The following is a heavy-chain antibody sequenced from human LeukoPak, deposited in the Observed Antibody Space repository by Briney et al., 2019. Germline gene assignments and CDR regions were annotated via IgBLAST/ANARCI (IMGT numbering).Heavy chain of an antibody. CDR1: GYTFTDYF. CDR3: ARYFYDSSGSSSDAFDI. CDR2: INPNGGGT. Sequence: ASVMVSCKASGYTFTDYFIHWVRQAPGQGLESMGWINPNGGGTNSAQKFQGRVTMTRDTSMSTAYMELSRLRSDDSAVYYCARYFYDSSGSSSDAFDIWGQGTMVTVSS. D-gene: IGHD3-22*01. V-gene: IGHV1-2*02. J-gene: IGHJ3*02.